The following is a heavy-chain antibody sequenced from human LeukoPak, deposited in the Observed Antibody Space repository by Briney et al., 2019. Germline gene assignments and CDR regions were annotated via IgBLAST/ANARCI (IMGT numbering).Heavy chain of an antibody. J-gene: IGHJ1*01. CDR3: ARPAPNGGGGFFRH. CDR1: GFTFSSSE. D-gene: IGHD3-16*01. V-gene: IGHV3-48*03. CDR2: ITSSGGTT. Sequence: GGSLRLSCAASGFTFSSSEMNWVRQAPGKGLECVSYITSSGGTTYYADTVKGRFTISRDNAKSSLYLQMNSLRPEDTAVYYCARPAPNGGGGFFRHWGQGTLVTVSS.